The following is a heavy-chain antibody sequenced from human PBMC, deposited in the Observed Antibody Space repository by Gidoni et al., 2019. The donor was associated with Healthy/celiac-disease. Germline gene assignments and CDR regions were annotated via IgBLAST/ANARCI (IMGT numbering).Heavy chain of an antibody. Sequence: EVQLVESGGGLVKPGGSLRLSCAASGFTFSNAWMNWVRQAPGKGLEWVGRIKSKTDGGTTDYAEPVKGRFTISRDDSKNTLYLQMNSLKTEDTAVYYCTTYYYDSSGSYDAFDIWGQGTMVTVSS. D-gene: IGHD3-22*01. V-gene: IGHV3-15*07. J-gene: IGHJ3*02. CDR2: IKSKTDGGTT. CDR3: TTYYYDSSGSYDAFDI. CDR1: GFTFSNAW.